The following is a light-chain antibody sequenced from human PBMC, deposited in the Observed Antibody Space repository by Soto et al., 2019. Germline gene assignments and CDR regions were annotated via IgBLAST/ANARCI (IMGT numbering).Light chain of an antibody. CDR3: ATWDDSLNGFYV. CDR1: TYNIGSNY. Sequence: SVLTQPPSASGTPGQGVTISCSGSTYNIGSNYVYWYQQLPGTAPKLLIYRNNQRPSGVPDRFSGSKSGTSASLAISGLRSDDEADYFCATWDDSLNGFYVFGTGTKVTVL. V-gene: IGLV1-47*01. J-gene: IGLJ1*01. CDR2: RNN.